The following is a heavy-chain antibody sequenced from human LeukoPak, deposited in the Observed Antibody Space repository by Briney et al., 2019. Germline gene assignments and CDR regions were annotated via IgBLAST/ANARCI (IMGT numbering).Heavy chain of an antibody. J-gene: IGHJ4*02. CDR3: AKVVRRYFDWLFPGASDY. Sequence: PGGSLRLSCAASGFTFSSYAMSWVRQAPGKGLEWVSAISGSGGSTYYADSVTGRFTISRDNSKNTLYLQMNSLRAEDTAVYYCAKVVRRYFDWLFPGASDYWGQGTLVTVSS. V-gene: IGHV3-23*01. D-gene: IGHD3-9*01. CDR1: GFTFSSYA. CDR2: ISGSGGST.